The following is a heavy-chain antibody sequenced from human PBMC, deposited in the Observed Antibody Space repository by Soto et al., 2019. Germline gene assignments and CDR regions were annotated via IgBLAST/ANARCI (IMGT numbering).Heavy chain of an antibody. D-gene: IGHD5-12*01. J-gene: IGHJ6*02. V-gene: IGHV3-15*07. Sequence: GGSLRLSCAASGFTFSNAWMNWVRQAPGKGLEWVGRIKSKTDGGTTDYAAPVKGRFTISRDDSKNTLYLQMNSLKTEDTAVYYCTTSPYSGYVDYYYYYGMDVWGQGTTVTVSS. CDR3: TTSPYSGYVDYYYYYGMDV. CDR2: IKSKTDGGTT. CDR1: GFTFSNAW.